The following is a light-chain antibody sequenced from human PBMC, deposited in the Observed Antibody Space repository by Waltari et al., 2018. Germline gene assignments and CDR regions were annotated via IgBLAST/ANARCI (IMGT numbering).Light chain of an antibody. V-gene: IGLV3-1*01. J-gene: IGLJ2*01. Sequence: SYELTQPPSVSVSPGQTASITCSGAKLGEKYTCWYQQKPGQSPAMIIWQDKKRPPGIPERFSASNSGNTATLTISGTQAIDEADYYCQAWASGSVVFGGGTKLTVL. CDR2: QDK. CDR3: QAWASGSVV. CDR1: KLGEKY.